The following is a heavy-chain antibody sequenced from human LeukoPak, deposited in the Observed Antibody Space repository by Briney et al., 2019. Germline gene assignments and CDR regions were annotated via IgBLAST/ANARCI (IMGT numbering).Heavy chain of an antibody. D-gene: IGHD7-27*01. V-gene: IGHV3-74*01. Sequence: GGSLRLSCATSGFTFTDYYMSWIRQVPGEGLVWVARINIEGTIISYADSVKGRFTISKDDAKNTLYLQMNSLRVEDTAIYYCVRALGDAWGQGTLVTVSS. CDR3: VRALGDA. J-gene: IGHJ5*02. CDR1: GFTFTDYY. CDR2: INIEGTII.